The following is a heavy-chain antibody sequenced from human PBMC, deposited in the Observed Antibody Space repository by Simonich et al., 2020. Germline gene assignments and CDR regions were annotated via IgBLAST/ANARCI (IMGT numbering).Heavy chain of an antibody. CDR1: GFTFSSYA. Sequence: QVQLVESGGGVVQPGRSLRLSVAASGFTFSSYAMTWGRQAPGKGLEWVAVISYDGSNKYYADSGKGRFTISRDNSKNTLYLQMNSLRAEDTAVYYCARDHLDSGSYYFDYWGQGTLVTVSS. V-gene: IGHV3-30*07. D-gene: IGHD1-26*01. CDR2: ISYDGSNK. J-gene: IGHJ4*02. CDR3: ARDHLDSGSYYFDY.